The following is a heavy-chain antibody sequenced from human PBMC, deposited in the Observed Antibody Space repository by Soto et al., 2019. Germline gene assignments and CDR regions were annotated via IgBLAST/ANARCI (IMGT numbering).Heavy chain of an antibody. D-gene: IGHD3-3*01. CDR1: GFSRSRNEVG. CDR3: AHGIDFWSGSFMGGFDL. V-gene: IGHV2-5*01. CDR2: FCWTDDK. J-gene: IGHJ5*02. Sequence: QITLKESGPTLVKPTQTLTLTCTFSGFSRSRNEVGVGVGWIRQPPGKALEWLALFCWTDDKFYKSSLKNRLSITKDTSKNQVVLTMANMEPVDTATYYCAHGIDFWSGSFMGGFDLWGQGIPVTVSS.